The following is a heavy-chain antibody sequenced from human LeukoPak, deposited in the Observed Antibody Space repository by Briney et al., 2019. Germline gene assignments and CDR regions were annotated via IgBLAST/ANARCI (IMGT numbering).Heavy chain of an antibody. V-gene: IGHV4-59*01. D-gene: IGHD3-16*01. Sequence: SETLSLTCTVSGGSISGYYWTWVRQPPGKGLEWIGQIHYSGRADYNPSLKSRITISVDTSKNQMSLKLTSVTAADTTIYYCARFGVDYDMGVWGQGTTVTVSS. CDR2: IHYSGRA. CDR3: ARFGVDYDMGV. J-gene: IGHJ6*02. CDR1: GGSISGYY.